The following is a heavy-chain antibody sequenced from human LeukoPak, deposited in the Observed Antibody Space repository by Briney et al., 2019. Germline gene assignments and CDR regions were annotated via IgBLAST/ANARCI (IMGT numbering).Heavy chain of an antibody. CDR3: ARDRSNSDY. D-gene: IGHD5-24*01. CDR2: IRAFNGDT. CDR1: GYSFTGYG. V-gene: IGHV1-18*01. Sequence: GASVKVSCKVSGYSFTGYGVSWVRQAPGQGLEWMGWIRAFNGDTNYAQKFQGRVTMTTDASTSTVYMELRSLRSDDTALYYCARDRSNSDYWGQGTLVTVSS. J-gene: IGHJ4*02.